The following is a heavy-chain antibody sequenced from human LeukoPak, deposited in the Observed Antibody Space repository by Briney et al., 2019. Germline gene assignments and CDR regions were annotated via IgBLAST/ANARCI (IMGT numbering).Heavy chain of an antibody. V-gene: IGHV4-59*01. CDR1: GGSISSYY. CDR2: IYYSGST. D-gene: IGHD6-19*01. J-gene: IGHJ5*02. CDR3: ARDRRIAVAGTGGFDP. Sequence: SETLSLTCTVSGGSISSYYWSWIRQPPGKGLEWIGYIYYSGSTNHNPSLKSRVTISVDTSKNQFSLKLSSVTAADTAVYYCARDRRIAVAGTGGFDPWGQGTLVTVSS.